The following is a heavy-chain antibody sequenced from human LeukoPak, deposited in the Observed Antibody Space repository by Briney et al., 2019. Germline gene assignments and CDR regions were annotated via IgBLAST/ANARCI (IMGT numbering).Heavy chain of an antibody. CDR1: GGSISSSSYY. D-gene: IGHD4-23*01. CDR3: ATVADYGGNSKYFDY. CDR2: IYYSGST. V-gene: IGHV4-39*01. J-gene: IGHJ4*02. Sequence: SETLSLTCTVSGGSISSSSYYWGWIRQPPGKGLEWIASIYYSGSTYYNSSLKGRVTISVDTSKNQFSLRLTTVTAADTAVYYCATVADYGGNSKYFDYWGQGTLVTVSS.